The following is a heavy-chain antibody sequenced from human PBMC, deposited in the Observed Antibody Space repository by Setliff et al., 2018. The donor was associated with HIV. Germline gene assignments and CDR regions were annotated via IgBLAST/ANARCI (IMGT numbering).Heavy chain of an antibody. Sequence: SETLSLTCSVSGGSITTDGYYWSWIRHHPGKGLEWIGYMYHTGNTYYNPSLASRLVMSLDPSKNQFSLELSSVTAADTAVYFCARDFLRSGYFDSWGQGKLVTVSS. CDR1: GGSITTDGYY. CDR3: ARDFLRSGYFDS. J-gene: IGHJ4*02. CDR2: MYHTGNT. V-gene: IGHV4-31*03. D-gene: IGHD4-17*01.